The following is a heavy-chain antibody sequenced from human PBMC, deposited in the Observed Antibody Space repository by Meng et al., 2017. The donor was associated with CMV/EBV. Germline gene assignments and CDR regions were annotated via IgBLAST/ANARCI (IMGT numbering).Heavy chain of an antibody. CDR1: GFTFSSYW. CDR2: IKQDGSEK. CDR3: ARGDVPAPPFPYYYGMDV. J-gene: IGHJ6*02. D-gene: IGHD2-2*01. V-gene: IGHV3-7*01. Sequence: GGSLRLSCAASGFTFSSYWMSWVRQAPGKGLEWVANIKQDGSEKYYVDSVKGRFTISRDNAKHSLYLQMNSLRAEDTAVYYCARGDVPAPPFPYYYGMDVWGQGTTVTVS.